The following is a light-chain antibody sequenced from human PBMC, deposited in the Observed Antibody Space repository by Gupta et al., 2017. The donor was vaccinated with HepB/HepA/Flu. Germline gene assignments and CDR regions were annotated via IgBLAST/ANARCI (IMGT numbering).Light chain of an antibody. V-gene: IGLV1-47*01. CDR2: RNN. J-gene: IGLJ1*01. CDR1: SSNIGSNY. Sequence: STGGSSNIGSNYVYWYQQLPGTAPNLLIYRNNQRPSAVPDRFSGSKSGTSASLAISGLRSEDEADYYCAAWDDSLSGRYVFGTGTKVTGL. CDR3: AAWDDSLSGRYV.